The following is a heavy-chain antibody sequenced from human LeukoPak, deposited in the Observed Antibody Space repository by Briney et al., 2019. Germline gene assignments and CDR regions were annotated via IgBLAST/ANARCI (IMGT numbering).Heavy chain of an antibody. Sequence: SQTLSLTCTVSGDSISSGHYWDWIRQPPGRGLEWIGSIHHSGSTWYNPSLKSRVTISLDTSQTQISLRVTSVTAADTAVYYCARGTDYYDSSGWLDPWGQGTLVTVSS. V-gene: IGHV4-38-2*02. CDR2: IHHSGST. CDR1: GDSISSGHY. D-gene: IGHD3-22*01. J-gene: IGHJ5*02. CDR3: ARGTDYYDSSGWLDP.